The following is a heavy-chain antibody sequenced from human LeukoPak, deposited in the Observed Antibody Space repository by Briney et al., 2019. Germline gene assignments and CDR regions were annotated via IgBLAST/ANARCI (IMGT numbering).Heavy chain of an antibody. D-gene: IGHD5-24*01. CDR3: ARRVVEMASLDY. Sequence: PSETLSLTCTVSGDFISSSDYYWGWIRQPPGKGLEWIGSIYYSGSTYYNPSLKSRVTISADTSKNQFSLKLSSVTAADTAVYYCARRVVEMASLDYWGQGTLVTVSS. CDR1: GDFISSSDYY. V-gene: IGHV4-39*01. CDR2: IYYSGST. J-gene: IGHJ4*02.